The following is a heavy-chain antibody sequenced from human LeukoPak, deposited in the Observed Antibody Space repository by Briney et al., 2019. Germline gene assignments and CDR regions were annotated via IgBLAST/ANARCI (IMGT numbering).Heavy chain of an antibody. J-gene: IGHJ6*04. CDR1: GFTFSSYE. D-gene: IGHD3-10*01. CDR3: AGDSGSGSYYTGYYGMDV. Sequence: GGSLRLSCAASGFTFSSYEMTWVRQAPGKGLEWISSISSSGSTIYYADSVKGRFTISRDNAKNSLYLQMNSLRAEDTAVYYCAGDSGSGSYYTGYYGMDVWGKGTTVTVSS. V-gene: IGHV3-48*03. CDR2: ISSSGSTI.